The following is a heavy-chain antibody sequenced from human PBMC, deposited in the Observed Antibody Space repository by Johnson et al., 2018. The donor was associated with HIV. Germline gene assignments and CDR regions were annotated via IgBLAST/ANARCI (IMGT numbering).Heavy chain of an antibody. D-gene: IGHD3-3*01. Sequence: VQLVESGGGVVQPGRSLRLSCAASGFTFSAYWMHWARQAPGQGLVWVSRIIRDATTAIYADSVKGRFTISRDNAKNTLYLQMDSLRAEDTAVYYCARVNYDFWSGQGPFDIWGQGTMVTVSS. CDR3: ARVNYDFWSGQGPFDI. V-gene: IGHV3-74*02. CDR1: GFTFSAYW. CDR2: IIRDATTA. J-gene: IGHJ3*02.